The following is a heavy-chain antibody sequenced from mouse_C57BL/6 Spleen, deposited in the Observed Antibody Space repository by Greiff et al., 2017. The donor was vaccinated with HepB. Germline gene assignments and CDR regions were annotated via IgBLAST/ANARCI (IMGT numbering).Heavy chain of an antibody. Sequence: EVKLVESEGGLVQPGSSMKLSCTASGFTFSDYYMAWVRQVPEKGLEWVANINYDGSSTYYLDSLKSRFIISRDNAKNILYLQMSSLKSEDTATYYCARVDDGSYYAMDYWGQGTSVTVSS. CDR3: ARVDDGSYYAMDY. CDR1: GFTFSDYY. CDR2: INYDGSST. D-gene: IGHD2-3*01. J-gene: IGHJ4*01. V-gene: IGHV5-16*01.